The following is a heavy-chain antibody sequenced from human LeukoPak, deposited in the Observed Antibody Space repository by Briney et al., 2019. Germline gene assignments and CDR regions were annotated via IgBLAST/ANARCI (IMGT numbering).Heavy chain of an antibody. CDR2: ISSSGGST. CDR3: SKAGGSGSFYPIDY. V-gene: IGHV3-23*01. D-gene: IGHD3-22*01. CDR1: GFTFSSYA. Sequence: GGSLRLSCAASGFTFSSYAMGWVRQAPGQGLKWVSTISSSGGSTYYADSVKGRFTISRDNSKSTLYLQIVSLRADDTAVYYCSKAGGSGSFYPIDYWGQGTLVTVSS. J-gene: IGHJ4*02.